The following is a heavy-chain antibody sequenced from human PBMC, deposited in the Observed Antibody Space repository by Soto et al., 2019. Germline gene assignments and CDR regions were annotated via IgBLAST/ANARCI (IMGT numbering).Heavy chain of an antibody. V-gene: IGHV4-39*07. CDR3: ATYYDFWSGSHWFDP. J-gene: IGHJ5*02. Sequence: PSETLSLTCTVSGGSISSSNYYWGWIRQPPGKGLEWIGSIYYSGSTYYNPSLKSRVTISVDTSKNQFSLKLSSVTAADTAVYYCATYYDFWSGSHWFDPWGQGTLVTVSS. D-gene: IGHD3-3*01. CDR1: GGSISSSNYY. CDR2: IYYSGST.